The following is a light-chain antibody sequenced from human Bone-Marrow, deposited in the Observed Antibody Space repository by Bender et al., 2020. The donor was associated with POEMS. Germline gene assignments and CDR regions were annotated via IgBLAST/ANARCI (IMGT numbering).Light chain of an antibody. J-gene: IGLJ3*02. CDR3: QVWDSTTAV. CDR2: KDT. V-gene: IGLV3-1*01. Sequence: SDELTQPPSVSVSPGQTARITCSGDILATQYVYWYQKKAGQAPVLVIYKDTQRPSGIPERFSGSNSGNTATLTISGTQAMDEADYYCQVWDSTTAVFGGGSKLTVL. CDR1: ILATQY.